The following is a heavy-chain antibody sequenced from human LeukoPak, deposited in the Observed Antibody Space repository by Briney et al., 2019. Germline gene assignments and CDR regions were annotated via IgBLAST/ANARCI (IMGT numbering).Heavy chain of an antibody. V-gene: IGHV5-51*01. D-gene: IGHD2-8*01. Sequence: GESLKISCKASGYSFTSYWIGWVRQLPGKDLEWMGVIYPDDSDTRYSPSFQGHVTISADRSINTAYLQWSSLKASDTAFYFCARHGTISFRSIDYWGRGTLVTVPS. CDR1: GYSFTSYW. CDR3: ARHGTISFRSIDY. J-gene: IGHJ4*02. CDR2: IYPDDSDT.